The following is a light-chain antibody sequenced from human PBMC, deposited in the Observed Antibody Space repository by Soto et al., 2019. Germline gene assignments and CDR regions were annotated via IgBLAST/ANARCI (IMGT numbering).Light chain of an antibody. CDR1: QSVSRY. CDR2: DVS. V-gene: IGKV3-11*01. Sequence: EIVLTQSPATLSLSPGERATLSCRASQSVSRYLAWYQQKPGQAPRLLIYDVSNRATGIPARFSGSGSGTGFILTISSLEAEDFAVYYCQQRSSWPPTFGQGTKLEIK. CDR3: QQRSSWPPT. J-gene: IGKJ2*01.